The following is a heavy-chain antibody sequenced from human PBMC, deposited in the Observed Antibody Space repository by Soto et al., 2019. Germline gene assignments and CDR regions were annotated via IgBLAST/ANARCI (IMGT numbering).Heavy chain of an antibody. CDR2: MYPDDSDI. D-gene: IGHD3-22*01. J-gene: IGHJ3*02. CDR3: ATAYVYDFENSNYYRDAFDI. Sequence: GESLKISCKASGYSFSFYWIGWVRQMPGKGLEWMAIMYPDDSDIRYSPSLEAHVTISADKSTSTAFLQWSSLKASDTAMYYCATAYVYDFENSNYYRDAFDIWGQGTLVTVSS. V-gene: IGHV5-51*01. CDR1: GYSFSFYW.